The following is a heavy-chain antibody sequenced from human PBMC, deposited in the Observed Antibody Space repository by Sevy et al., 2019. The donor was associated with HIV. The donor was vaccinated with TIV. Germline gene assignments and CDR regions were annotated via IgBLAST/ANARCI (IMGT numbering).Heavy chain of an antibody. J-gene: IGHJ4*02. CDR2: ISGSDGST. CDR1: GFTFSSYA. V-gene: IGHV3-23*01. CDR3: AKDQYSSLSIDELFDY. D-gene: IGHD6-6*01. Sequence: GGSLRLSCAASGFTFSSYAMSWVRQAPGKGLEWISAISGSDGSTYYTDSVKGRFTISRDNSKNTLYLQMNSLRVEDTAVYYCAKDQYSSLSIDELFDYWGQGTLVTVSS.